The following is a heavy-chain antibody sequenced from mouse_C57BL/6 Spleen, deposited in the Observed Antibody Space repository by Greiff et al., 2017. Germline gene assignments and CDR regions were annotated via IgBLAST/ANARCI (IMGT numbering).Heavy chain of an antibody. CDR2: INPSTGGT. V-gene: IGHV1-42*01. D-gene: IGHD1-1*01. CDR1: GYSFTGYY. CDR3: APYYCGSSSWFAY. Sequence: VQLQQSGPELVKPGASVKISCKASGYSFTGYYMNWVKQSPEKSLEWIGEINPSTGGTTYNQKFKAKATLTVDKSSSTAYMQLNSLTSEDSAVYYCAPYYCGSSSWFAYWGQGTLVTVSA. J-gene: IGHJ3*01.